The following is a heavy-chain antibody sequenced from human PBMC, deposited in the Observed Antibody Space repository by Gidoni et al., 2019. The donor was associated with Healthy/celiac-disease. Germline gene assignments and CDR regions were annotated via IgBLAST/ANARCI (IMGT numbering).Heavy chain of an antibody. CDR2: ISGRGGRT. CDR3: ATVRLRLPYYYGMDV. CDR1: GVTLSSYA. V-gene: IGHV3-23*01. J-gene: IGHJ6*02. D-gene: IGHD6-25*01. Sequence: EVQRLASGGGLGPPGGSVRLACAASGVTLSSYAMSWVRQAPGKGLEWVSAISGRGGRTSSAYSVKGPFTISRDTSTTPLYLQMTSLRAEAPAVYYCATVRLRLPYYYGMDVWGQGTTVPVS.